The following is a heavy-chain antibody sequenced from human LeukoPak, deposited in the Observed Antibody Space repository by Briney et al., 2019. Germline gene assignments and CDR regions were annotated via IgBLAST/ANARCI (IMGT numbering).Heavy chain of an antibody. CDR3: GRATRDGWKAVDY. CDR1: GDSVSSNSAT. CDR2: TYYRSKWYN. D-gene: IGHD6-19*01. J-gene: IGHJ4*02. V-gene: IGHV6-1*01. Sequence: SQTLSLTCALSGDSVSSNSATCNWSRQSPSRGLEWLGSTYYRSKWYNDYAVSVKSRITINPDTSKHQFSLQLNSVTPEDTAVYYCGRATRDGWKAVDYWGQGTLVTVSS.